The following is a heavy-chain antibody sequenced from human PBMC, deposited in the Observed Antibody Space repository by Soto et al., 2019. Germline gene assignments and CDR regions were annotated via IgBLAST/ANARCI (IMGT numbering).Heavy chain of an antibody. D-gene: IGHD6-6*01. V-gene: IGHV1-3*01. CDR3: AVPYSSSSEGYYYYYYGIDV. Sequence: ASVKVSCKASGYTFTSYAMHWVRQAPGQRLEWMGWINAGNGNTKYSQKFQGRVTITRDTSASTAYMELSSLRSEDTAVYYCAVPYSSSSEGYYYYYYGIDVWGQGTTVTVSS. J-gene: IGHJ6*02. CDR2: INAGNGNT. CDR1: GYTFTSYA.